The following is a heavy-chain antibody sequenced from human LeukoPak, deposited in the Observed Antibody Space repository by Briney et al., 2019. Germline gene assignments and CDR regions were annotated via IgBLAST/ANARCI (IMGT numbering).Heavy chain of an antibody. CDR2: IFYSGST. D-gene: IGHD5-12*01. CDR1: GGSISTSNYY. J-gene: IGHJ4*02. CDR3: ARVDVDIVATNHAQGVFDY. Sequence: KPSETLSLTCTVSGGSISTSNYYWGWIRQPPGKGLEWIGNIFYSGSTYYSPSLRSRVTISLDTSRNQFSLKLNSVTAADTAVYYCARVDVDIVATNHAQGVFDYWGQGTLVTVSS. V-gene: IGHV4-39*07.